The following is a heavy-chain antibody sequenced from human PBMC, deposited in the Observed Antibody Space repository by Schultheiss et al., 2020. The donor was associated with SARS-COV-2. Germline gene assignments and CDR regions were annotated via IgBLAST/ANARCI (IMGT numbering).Heavy chain of an antibody. CDR2: ISSSGSTI. Sequence: GGSLRLSCAASGFTFSDYYMSWIRQAPGKGLEWVSYISSSGSTIYYADSVKGRFTITRDNAKNSLYLQMNSLRAEDTAVYYCARDDQMGLGGVAFDIWGQGTMVTVSS. CDR3: ARDDQMGLGGVAFDI. V-gene: IGHV3-11*01. CDR1: GFTFSDYY. D-gene: IGHD3-16*01. J-gene: IGHJ3*02.